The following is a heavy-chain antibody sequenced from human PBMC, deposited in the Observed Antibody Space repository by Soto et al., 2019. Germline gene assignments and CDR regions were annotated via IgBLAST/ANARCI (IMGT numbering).Heavy chain of an antibody. D-gene: IGHD6-13*01. J-gene: IGHJ6*02. Sequence: DSVKGRFTISRDNSKNTLYLQMNSLRAEDTAVYYCAREGRGQQPVHYYYYGMDVWGQGTTVTVSS. V-gene: IGHV3-30*07. CDR3: AREGRGQQPVHYYYYGMDV.